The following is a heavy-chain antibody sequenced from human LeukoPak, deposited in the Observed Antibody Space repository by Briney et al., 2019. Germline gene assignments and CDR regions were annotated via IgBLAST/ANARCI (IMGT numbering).Heavy chain of an antibody. CDR1: GGSINTYY. Sequence: PSETLSLTCTVSGGSINTYYWTWIRQSAGKGLEWLGRMYHGGTTNYNSPLYNPGHSSRLTMSVDGAKNQFSLRLKSVTDAHTAVYFCAQEWDHGYSYGFVFDSWGQGSLVTVSS. CDR3: AQEWDHGYSYGFVFDS. J-gene: IGHJ4*02. CDR2: MYHGGTT. D-gene: IGHD5-18*01. V-gene: IGHV4-4*07.